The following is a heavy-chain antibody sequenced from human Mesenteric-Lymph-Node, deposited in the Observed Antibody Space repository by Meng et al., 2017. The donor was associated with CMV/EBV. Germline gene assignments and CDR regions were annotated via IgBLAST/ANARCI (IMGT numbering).Heavy chain of an antibody. CDR2: ISYDGSYG. D-gene: IGHD5-24*01. CDR1: GFIFRSYV. CDR3: ASQLRPITAAFDC. J-gene: IGHJ4*02. V-gene: IGHV3-30*04. Sequence: GESLKISCAASGFIFRSYVLHWVRQAPGKGLEWVAVISYDGSYGFYADSVKGRFTISRDNSKNTLYLQMNSLRAEDTAVYYCASQLRPITAAFDCWGQGALVTVSS.